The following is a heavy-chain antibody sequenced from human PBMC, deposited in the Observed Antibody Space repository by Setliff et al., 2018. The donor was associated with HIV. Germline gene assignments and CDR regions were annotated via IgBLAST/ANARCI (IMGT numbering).Heavy chain of an antibody. CDR3: ARLGAEEFSDYDWVDY. D-gene: IGHD5-12*01. CDR2: INHSGDT. Sequence: SETLSLTCAVYGGSFSGYYWSWIRQPPGKGLEWIGEINHSGDTNYNPSLKSRVTISVDTSKNQFSLNLNSVTAADTAVYYCARLGAEEFSDYDWVDYWGQGTRVTVSS. J-gene: IGHJ4*02. V-gene: IGHV4-34*01. CDR1: GGSFSGYY.